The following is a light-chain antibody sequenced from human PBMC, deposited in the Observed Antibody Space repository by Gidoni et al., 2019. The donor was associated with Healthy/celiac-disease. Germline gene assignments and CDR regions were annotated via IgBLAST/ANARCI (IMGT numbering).Light chain of an antibody. CDR3: QQYGSSLYT. J-gene: IGKJ2*01. CDR2: GAS. CDR1: QSVSSN. Sequence: EIVMTQSPATLSVSPGERATLSCRASQSVSSNLAWYQQKPGQAPRLLIYGASTRATGIPARFSGSGSGTEFTLTISSLQSEDFAVYYCQQYGSSLYTFXQGTKLEIK. V-gene: IGKV3-15*01.